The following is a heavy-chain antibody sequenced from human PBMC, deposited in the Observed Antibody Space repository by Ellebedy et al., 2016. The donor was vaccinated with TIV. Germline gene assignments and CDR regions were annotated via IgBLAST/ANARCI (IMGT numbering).Heavy chain of an antibody. D-gene: IGHD3-10*01. CDR3: AKSALLSGRDDAFDI. V-gene: IGHV3-7*01. CDR2: IKGDGSEA. Sequence: PGGSLRLSCAASGFTFSGYWMSWVRQAPGKGLEWVANIKGDGSEAYYVDSVKGRFTISRDNSKNTLYLQMNSLRPEDTAVYYCAKSALLSGRDDAFDIWGQGTMVTVSS. J-gene: IGHJ3*02. CDR1: GFTFSGYW.